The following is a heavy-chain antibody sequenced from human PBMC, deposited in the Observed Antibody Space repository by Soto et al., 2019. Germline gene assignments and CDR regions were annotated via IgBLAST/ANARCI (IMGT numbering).Heavy chain of an antibody. CDR1: GLTLSTSS. Sequence: EVQLVESGGMLVQPGGSLRLYCAAFGLTLSTSSMNWVRQATGRGLEWISYIRRHTSVTAYADSVKGRFTISRDRDKNSLYLQMDNLGVEDTAVYSGGKVADRGDYPVEPWGQGTLVTVSS. V-gene: IGHV3-48*01. J-gene: IGHJ5*02. CDR3: GKVADRGDYPVEP. D-gene: IGHD2-21*01. CDR2: IRRHTSVT.